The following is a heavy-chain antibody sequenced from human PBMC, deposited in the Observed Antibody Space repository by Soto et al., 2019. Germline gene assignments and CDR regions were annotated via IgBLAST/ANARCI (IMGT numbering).Heavy chain of an antibody. J-gene: IGHJ4*02. CDR2: ISYDGSNK. CDR3: AKDQTVYGSGSYYKGPIGY. D-gene: IGHD3-10*01. CDR1: GFTFSSYG. V-gene: IGHV3-30*18. Sequence: PGGSLRLSCAASGFTFSSYGMHWVRQAPGKGLEWVAVISYDGSNKYYADSVKGRFTISRDNSKNTLYLQMNSLRAEDTAVYYCAKDQTVYGSGSYYKGPIGYWGQGTLVTVSS.